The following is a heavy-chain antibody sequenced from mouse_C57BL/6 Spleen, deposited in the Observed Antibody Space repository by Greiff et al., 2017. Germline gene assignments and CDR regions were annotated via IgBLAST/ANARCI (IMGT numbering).Heavy chain of an antibody. J-gene: IGHJ4*01. V-gene: IGHV1-22*01. CDR1: GYTFTDYN. CDR3: ASPSYYYGSSYGAMDY. CDR2: INPNNGGT. Sequence: VQLQQPGPELVKPGASVKMSCKASGYTFTDYNMHWVKQSHGKSLEWIGYINPNNGGTSYNQKFKGKATLTVNKSSSTAYMELRSLTSEDSAVYYCASPSYYYGSSYGAMDYWGQGTSVTVSS. D-gene: IGHD1-1*01.